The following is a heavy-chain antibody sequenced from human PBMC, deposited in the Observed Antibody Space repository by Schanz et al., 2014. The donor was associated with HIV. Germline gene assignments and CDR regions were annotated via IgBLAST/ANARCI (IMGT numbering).Heavy chain of an antibody. V-gene: IGHV1-69*01. J-gene: IGHJ6*02. CDR3: AKSPIFGDVIFYGMDV. CDR2: IIPIFGTS. Sequence: QVQLVQSGAEVKKPGSSVKVSCKASGGPFSNYAINWVRQAPGQGLEWMGGIIPIFGTSNYAQKFQGRVTITADESTSTAYMELNSLRSDDTAVYYCAKSPIFGDVIFYGMDVWGQGTTVTVSS. D-gene: IGHD3-3*02. CDR1: GGPFSNYA.